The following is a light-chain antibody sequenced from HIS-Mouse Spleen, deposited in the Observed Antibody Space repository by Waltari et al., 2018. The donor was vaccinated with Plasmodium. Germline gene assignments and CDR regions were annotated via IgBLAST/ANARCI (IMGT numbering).Light chain of an antibody. CDR3: CSYAGSYNYV. J-gene: IGLJ1*01. CDR1: SSDVGAYNY. V-gene: IGLV2-11*01. CDR2: DVS. Sequence: QSALTQPRSVSGSPGPSVTISCTGPSSDVGAYNYVHWYQQHPGKAPKRMIYDVSKRPSGVPDRFSGSKSGNTAYLTISGLQAEDEADYYCCSYAGSYNYVFGTGTKVTVL.